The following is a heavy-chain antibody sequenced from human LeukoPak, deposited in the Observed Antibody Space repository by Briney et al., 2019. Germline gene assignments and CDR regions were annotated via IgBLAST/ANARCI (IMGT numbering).Heavy chain of an antibody. V-gene: IGHV4-59*08. Sequence: SETLSLTCTVSGGSISSYYWSWIRQPPGKGLEWIGYIYYSGSTNYNPSLKSQVTISVDTSKNQFSLKLSSVTAADTAVYYCARHMPSIVGATYYFDYWGQGTLVTVSS. D-gene: IGHD1-26*01. J-gene: IGHJ4*02. CDR1: GGSISSYY. CDR2: IYYSGST. CDR3: ARHMPSIVGATYYFDY.